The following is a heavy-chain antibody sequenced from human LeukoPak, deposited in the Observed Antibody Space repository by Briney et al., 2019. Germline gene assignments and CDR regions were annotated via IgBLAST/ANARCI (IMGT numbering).Heavy chain of an antibody. CDR1: GGTFSSYA. Sequence: SVTVSCKASGGTFSSYAISWVRPAPGRGGEWMGGIIPIYGTAGYAQKFQGRVTITADESTSKAYMELSSLRSEDTAVYYCAREHLPISGSFDYWGQGTLVTVSS. CDR3: AREHLPISGSFDY. V-gene: IGHV1-69*13. CDR2: IIPIYGTA. D-gene: IGHD6-19*01. J-gene: IGHJ4*02.